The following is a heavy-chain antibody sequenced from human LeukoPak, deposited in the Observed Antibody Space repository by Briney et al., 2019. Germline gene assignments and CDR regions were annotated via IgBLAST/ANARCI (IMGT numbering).Heavy chain of an antibody. Sequence: ASVKVSCKASGGTFSSYAISWVRQAPGQGLEWMGGIIPIFGTANYAQKFQGRVTITADESTSTAYMELCSLRSEDTAVYYCARSYYDSSGYYPLFDYWGQGTLVTVSS. CDR3: ARSYYDSSGYYPLFDY. CDR2: IIPIFGTA. CDR1: GGTFSSYA. J-gene: IGHJ4*02. V-gene: IGHV1-69*13. D-gene: IGHD3-22*01.